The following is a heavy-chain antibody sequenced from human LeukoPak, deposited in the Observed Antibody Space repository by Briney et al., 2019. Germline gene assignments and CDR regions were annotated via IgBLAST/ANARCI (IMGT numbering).Heavy chain of an antibody. CDR2: IYTSGST. D-gene: IGHD6-13*01. CDR3: AREDSSSWYLVIDY. Sequence: KSSETLSLTCTVSGGSISSYYWSWIRQPAVKGLEWIGRIYTSGSTNYNPSLKSRVTMSVDTSKNQFSLKLSSVTAADTAVYYCAREDSSSWYLVIDYWGQGTLVTVSS. V-gene: IGHV4-4*07. CDR1: GGSISSYY. J-gene: IGHJ4*02.